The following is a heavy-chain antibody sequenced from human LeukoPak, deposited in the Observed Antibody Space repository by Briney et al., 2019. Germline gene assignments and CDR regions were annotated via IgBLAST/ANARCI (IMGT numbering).Heavy chain of an antibody. J-gene: IGHJ1*01. Sequence: SETLSLTCSVSGDSISRSDSYWDWIRPPPGKGLEWIGTIYYSGRTYYSPSLNSRVTMSVDTYSKQFSLNLRSVTAADTAVYYCARRRYYDGSGYLEWGQGTLLSVSS. CDR1: GDSISRSDSY. D-gene: IGHD3-22*01. CDR3: ARRRYYDGSGYLE. CDR2: IYYSGRT. V-gene: IGHV4-39*01.